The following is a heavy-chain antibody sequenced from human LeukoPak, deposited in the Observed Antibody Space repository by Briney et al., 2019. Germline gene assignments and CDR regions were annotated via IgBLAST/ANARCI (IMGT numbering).Heavy chain of an antibody. Sequence: SVKVSCKASGYTFTSYDINWVRQAPGQGLEWMGRIIPILGIANYAQKFQGRVTITADKSTSTAYMELSSLRSEDTAVYYCARDPRGGRRPNWGQGTLVTVSS. J-gene: IGHJ4*02. CDR2: IIPILGIA. CDR1: GYTFTSYD. V-gene: IGHV1-69*04. D-gene: IGHD2-15*01. CDR3: ARDPRGGRRPN.